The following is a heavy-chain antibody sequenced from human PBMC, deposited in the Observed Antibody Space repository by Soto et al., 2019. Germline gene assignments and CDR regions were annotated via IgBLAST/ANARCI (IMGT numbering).Heavy chain of an antibody. CDR2: IAVGSGNT. V-gene: IGHV1-58*01. D-gene: IGHD2-15*01. CDR3: AARGGMDSYKDV. CDR1: GFTFSNSA. J-gene: IGHJ6*03. Sequence: ASVKVSCKASGFTFSNSALQWVRQARGQRLEWLGWIAVGSGNTNYAQRFQERVTITRDMSTSTAYMELNSLRSDDTAVYYCAARGGMDSYKDVWGKGTTVTVSS.